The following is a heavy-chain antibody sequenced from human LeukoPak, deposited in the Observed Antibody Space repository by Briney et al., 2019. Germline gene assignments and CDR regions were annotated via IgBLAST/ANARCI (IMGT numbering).Heavy chain of an antibody. J-gene: IGHJ6*03. Sequence: GGSLRLSCAASGFTFSSYSMNWVRQAPGKGLEWVSSISSTSSYIYYADSLKGRFTISRDNAKNSLYLQMNSLRAEDTAVYYCARDLSSSWYRVLDYYYMDVWAKGPRSPSP. CDR2: ISSTSSYI. V-gene: IGHV3-21*01. CDR1: GFTFSSYS. CDR3: ARDLSSSWYRVLDYYYMDV. D-gene: IGHD6-13*01.